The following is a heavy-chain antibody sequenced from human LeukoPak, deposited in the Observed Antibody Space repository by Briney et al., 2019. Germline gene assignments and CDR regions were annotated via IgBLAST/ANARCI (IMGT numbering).Heavy chain of an antibody. Sequence: PSETLSLTCTVSGGSISSHYWSWIRQPPGKGLKWIGYIYYSGSTNYNPSLKSRVTISVDTSKNQFSLKLSSVTAADTAVYYCARVMGHSKPCGRDCSEGPLSSFAHYYYMDVWGKGTTVTVSS. V-gene: IGHV4-59*11. CDR1: GGSISSHY. D-gene: IGHD2-21*02. J-gene: IGHJ6*03. CDR2: IYYSGST. CDR3: ARVMGHSKPCGRDCSEGPLSSFAHYYYMDV.